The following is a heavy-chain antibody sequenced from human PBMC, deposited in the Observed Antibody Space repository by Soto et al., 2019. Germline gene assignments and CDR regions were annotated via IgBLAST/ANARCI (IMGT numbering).Heavy chain of an antibody. Sequence: VKVSCKASGYTFTSYDINWVRQATGQGLEWMGWMNPNSGNTGYAQKFQGRVTMTRNTSISTAYMELSSLRSEDTAVYYCARVVDSYDFWSGYYTGVPWFDPWGQGTLVTVSS. CDR1: GYTFTSYD. CDR3: ARVVDSYDFWSGYYTGVPWFDP. D-gene: IGHD3-3*01. J-gene: IGHJ5*02. V-gene: IGHV1-8*01. CDR2: MNPNSGNT.